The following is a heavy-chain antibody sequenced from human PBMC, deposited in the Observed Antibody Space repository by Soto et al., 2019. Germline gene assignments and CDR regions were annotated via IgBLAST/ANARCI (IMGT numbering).Heavy chain of an antibody. CDR1: GYTFTSYG. J-gene: IGHJ6*02. CDR2: ISAYNGNT. CDR3: ARDDLYSSGWYSYYYYGMDV. V-gene: IGHV1-18*04. Sequence: ASVKVSCKASGYTFTSYGISWVRQAPGQGLEWTGWISAYNGNTNYAQKLQGRVTMTTDTSTSTAYMELRSLRSDDTAVYYCARDDLYSSGWYSYYYYGMDVWGQGTTVTVSS. D-gene: IGHD6-19*01.